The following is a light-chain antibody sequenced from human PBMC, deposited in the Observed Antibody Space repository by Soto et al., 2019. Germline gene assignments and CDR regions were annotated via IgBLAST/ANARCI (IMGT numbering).Light chain of an antibody. J-gene: IGKJ1*01. CDR2: LDS. CDR1: QSLLHSNGYKY. CDR3: MQALQAPT. V-gene: IGKV2-28*01. Sequence: IVMTQSPLSLPVTPGEPASISCRSCQSLLHSNGYKYLDWYLQKPGQSPQLLIYLDSNRASGVPERYSGSGSGTDFTLKISRVEAEDVGVYYCMQALQAPTFGPGTKVETK.